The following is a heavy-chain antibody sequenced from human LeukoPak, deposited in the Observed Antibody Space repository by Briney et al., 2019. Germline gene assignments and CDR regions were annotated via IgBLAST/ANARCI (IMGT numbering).Heavy chain of an antibody. D-gene: IGHD3-16*01. CDR1: GGSFSGYY. V-gene: IGHV4-34*01. CDR3: GKPARDYARGYFDH. Sequence: KPSETLSLTCAVYGGSFSGYYWSWIRQPPGKGLEWIGEINHSGSTNYNPSLKSRVTISVDTSKNQFSLKLSSVTAADTAVYYCGKPARDYARGYFDHWGQGTLVTVSS. J-gene: IGHJ4*02. CDR2: INHSGST.